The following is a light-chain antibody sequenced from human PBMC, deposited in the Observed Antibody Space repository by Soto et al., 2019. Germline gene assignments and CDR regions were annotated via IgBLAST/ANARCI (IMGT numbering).Light chain of an antibody. V-gene: IGKV3-20*01. Sequence: EIVLTQSPGTLSLSPGEGATLSCRASQSISSNFLAWYQQKRGQAPRLLIHGASNRATGIPDRFSGSGSGTYFTLTIARLEPDDFAVYYCQQYGGSSRTFGKGTKVDVK. J-gene: IGKJ1*01. CDR3: QQYGGSSRT. CDR2: GAS. CDR1: QSISSNF.